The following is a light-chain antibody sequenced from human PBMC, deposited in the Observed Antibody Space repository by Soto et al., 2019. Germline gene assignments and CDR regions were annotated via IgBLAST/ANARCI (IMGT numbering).Light chain of an antibody. CDR1: QSVSSSY. CDR2: VAS. V-gene: IGKV3-20*01. Sequence: EIVLTQSPGTLSLSPGDTATLSCRASQSVSSSYLAWYQQKPGHAPRLLIYVASIRATGIPDRFSGSGSGTCSTLTINRLYREDFAVYYGQQYVNSPRTFVHGTKVESK. CDR3: QQYVNSPRT. J-gene: IGKJ1*01.